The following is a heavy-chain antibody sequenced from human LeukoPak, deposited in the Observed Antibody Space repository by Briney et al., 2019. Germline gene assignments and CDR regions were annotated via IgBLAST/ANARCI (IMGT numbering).Heavy chain of an antibody. J-gene: IGHJ4*02. D-gene: IGHD1-26*01. CDR2: VHYSGSS. CDR3: ATLGLHRGAGFNLATHFDF. Sequence: PSETLSLTCTVSGVSISNNYFYWAWIRQPPGKGLELIGYVHYSGSSFYNSSLKGRVTVSADTSRNQFSLSLTSVTAADTAMYYCATLGLHRGAGFNLATHFDFWGQGTLVAVSS. CDR1: GVSISNNYFY. V-gene: IGHV4-39*01.